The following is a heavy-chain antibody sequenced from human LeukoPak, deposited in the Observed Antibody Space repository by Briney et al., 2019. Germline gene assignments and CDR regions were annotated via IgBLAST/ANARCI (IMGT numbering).Heavy chain of an antibody. CDR1: GYTFTSYD. J-gene: IGHJ5*02. CDR3: AKGSSGYYHGSANWFDP. CDR2: MNPNSGNT. V-gene: IGHV1-8*03. D-gene: IGHD3-22*01. Sequence: ASVKVSCKASGYTFTSYDINWVRQATGQGLEWMGWMNPNSGNTGYAQKFQGRVTITRNTSISTAYMELSSLRSEDTAVYYCAKGSSGYYHGSANWFDPWGQGTLATVSS.